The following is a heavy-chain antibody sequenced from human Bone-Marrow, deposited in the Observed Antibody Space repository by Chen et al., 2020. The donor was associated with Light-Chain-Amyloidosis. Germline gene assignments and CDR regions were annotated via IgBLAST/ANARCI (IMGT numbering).Heavy chain of an antibody. CDR3: AKDISYDDILPGYPADAFDI. CDR2: ISGSGGSR. CDR1: GFSFSSYA. J-gene: IGHJ3*02. V-gene: IGHV3-23*04. D-gene: IGHD3-9*01. Sequence: EVQLVESGGGLVQPGGSLRLSCAASGFSFSSYAMSWVRQAPGKGLEWVSGISGSGGSRYYGDSVKGRLTISRDNSKNALFLQMNSLRAEDTAVYYCAKDISYDDILPGYPADAFDIWGQGTMVTVSS.